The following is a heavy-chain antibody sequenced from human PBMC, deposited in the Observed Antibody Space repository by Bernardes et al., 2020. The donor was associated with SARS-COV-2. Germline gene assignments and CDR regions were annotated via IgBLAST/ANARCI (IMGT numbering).Heavy chain of an antibody. D-gene: IGHD1-26*01. J-gene: IGHJ4*02. CDR2: TWYDGSDK. CDR3: ATGDSGNKIEY. V-gene: IGHV3-33*01. CDR1: GFTFSTSA. Sequence: GGSLRLSCAASGFTFSTSAMHWVRQSPDKGLEWVAVTWYDGSDKYYAESVKGRFTISRDNPKNTLYLQMNSLRAEDTAVYYCATGDSGNKIEYWGQGTLVTVSS.